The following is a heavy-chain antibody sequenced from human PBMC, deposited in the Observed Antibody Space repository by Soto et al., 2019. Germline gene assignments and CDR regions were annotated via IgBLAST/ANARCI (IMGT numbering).Heavy chain of an antibody. CDR3: ARDRIVTKPPAPYYLYYGVDV. J-gene: IGHJ6*02. CDR2: VYHTGNT. Sequence: SETLSLTCDVSNFSISSAYYWAWIRQPPGKGLEWIASVYHTGNTYFNPSLKSRVTISVDTSKNQFSLRLRSVTAADTAIYYCARDRIVTKPPAPYYLYYGVDVWGQGTTVTVSS. D-gene: IGHD3-22*01. CDR1: NFSISSAYY. V-gene: IGHV4-38-2*02.